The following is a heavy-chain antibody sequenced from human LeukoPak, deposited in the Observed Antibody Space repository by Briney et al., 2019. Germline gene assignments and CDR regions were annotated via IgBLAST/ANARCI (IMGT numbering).Heavy chain of an antibody. CDR3: AKTYPIDAFDI. CDR2: IIPIFGTA. J-gene: IGHJ3*02. V-gene: IGHV1-69*01. Sequence: SVKVSCKASGGTFSSDAISWVRQAPGQGLEWMGGIIPIFGTANYAQKFQGRVTITADESTSTAYMELSSLRSEDTAVYYCAKTYPIDAFDIWGQGTMVTVSS. CDR1: GGTFSSDA.